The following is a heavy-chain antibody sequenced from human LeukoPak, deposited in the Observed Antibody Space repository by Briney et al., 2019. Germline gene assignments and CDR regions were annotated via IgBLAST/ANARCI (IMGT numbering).Heavy chain of an antibody. CDR3: ARFHLELGVDY. Sequence: ASVKVSCKASGYTFTSYAMHWVRQAPGQRLEWMGWINAGNGNTKYSQKFQGRVTMTRDTSTSTVYMELSSLRSEDTAVYYCARFHLELGVDYWGQGTLVTVSS. J-gene: IGHJ4*02. CDR2: INAGNGNT. V-gene: IGHV1-3*01. CDR1: GYTFTSYA. D-gene: IGHD7-27*01.